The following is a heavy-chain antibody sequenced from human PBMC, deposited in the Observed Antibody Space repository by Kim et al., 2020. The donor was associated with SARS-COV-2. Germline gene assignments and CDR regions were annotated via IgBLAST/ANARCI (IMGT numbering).Heavy chain of an antibody. V-gene: IGHV4-34*01. CDR3: ARVGAMAAADFDY. D-gene: IGHD6-13*01. J-gene: IGHJ4*02. CDR1: GGSFSGYY. CDR2: INHSGST. Sequence: SETLSLTCAVYGGSFSGYYWSWIRQPPGKGLEWIGEINHSGSTNYNPSLKSRVTISVDTSKNQFSLKLSSVTAADTAVYYCARVGAMAAADFDYWGQGTLVTVSS.